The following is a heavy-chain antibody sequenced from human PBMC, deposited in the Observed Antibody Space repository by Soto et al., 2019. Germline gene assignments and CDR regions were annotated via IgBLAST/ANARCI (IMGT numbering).Heavy chain of an antibody. V-gene: IGHV1-58*01. CDR1: TFTFTSSA. J-gene: IGHJ3*02. CDR2: IGVGSGNA. Sequence: SGKVSCNASTFTFTSSAVQWVRQVRGQRLEWRGWIGVGSGNANHAQKFQDRGAITRDMSTSTAYMELGSRRSENTAVYYCEAYTTIVVVPTIAFDIWVQGTMLTVSS. D-gene: IGHD3-22*01. CDR3: EAYTTIVVVPTIAFDI.